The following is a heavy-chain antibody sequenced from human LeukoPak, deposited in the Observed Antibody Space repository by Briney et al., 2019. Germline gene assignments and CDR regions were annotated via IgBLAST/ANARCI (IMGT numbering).Heavy chain of an antibody. CDR3: ARDSEHYDSGAYYDALDM. V-gene: IGHV3-7*01. CDR1: GFTFSSHW. CDR2: IKQDGSVK. J-gene: IGHJ3*02. Sequence: QTGGSLRLSCAASGFTFSSHWMHWVRQAPGKGLEWVANIKQDGSVKHYMDSVKGRFTISRDNAKNSLYLQMDSLRADDTAVYYCARDSEHYDSGAYYDALDMWGQGTLVTVSS. D-gene: IGHD3-22*01.